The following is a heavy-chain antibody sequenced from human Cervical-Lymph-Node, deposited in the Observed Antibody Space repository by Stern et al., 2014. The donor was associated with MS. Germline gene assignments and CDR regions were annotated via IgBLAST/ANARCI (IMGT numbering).Heavy chain of an antibody. D-gene: IGHD3-3*01. V-gene: IGHV1-3*01. J-gene: IGHJ4*02. CDR3: ARSYDFPIFDS. Sequence: VQLMQSGAEVKKPGASVKVSCKASGYTFSSYAMHWVRQAPGQRLEWMGWIIAGNGNTKYSQNFQGRVTINRDTSASTAYMELSSLRSEDTAVYYCARSYDFPIFDSWGQGTLVTVSS. CDR1: GYTFSSYA. CDR2: IIAGNGNT.